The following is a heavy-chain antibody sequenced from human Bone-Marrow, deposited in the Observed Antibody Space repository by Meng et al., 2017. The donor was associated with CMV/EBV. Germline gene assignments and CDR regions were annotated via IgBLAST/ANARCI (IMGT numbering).Heavy chain of an antibody. J-gene: IGHJ4*02. CDR3: ARLPGAGYCSSTSGPTDY. CDR2: IIPILGIA. Sequence: SVKVSCKASGGTFSSYTISWVRQAPGQGLEWMGRIIPILGIANYAQKFQGRVTITADKSTSTAYMELSSLRSEDTAVYYCARLPGAGYCSSTSGPTDYWGQGTLVTVSS. CDR1: GGTFSSYT. V-gene: IGHV1-69*02. D-gene: IGHD2-2*01.